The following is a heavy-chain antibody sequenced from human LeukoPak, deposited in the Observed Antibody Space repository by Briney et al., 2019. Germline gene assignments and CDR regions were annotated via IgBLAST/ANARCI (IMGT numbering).Heavy chain of an antibody. Sequence: GGSLRLSCTASGFTFGDNALSWFRQAPGKGLERLSFIRSKDHGGTTEYAASVKGRFTISRDDSNSIAYLQMNSLIIGDTAVYFCTRDPHYYHGNPHDFWGQGTRVTVSS. CDR3: TRDPHYYHGNPHDF. J-gene: IGHJ4*02. CDR2: IRSKDHGGTT. CDR1: GFTFGDNA. D-gene: IGHD4-23*01. V-gene: IGHV3-49*03.